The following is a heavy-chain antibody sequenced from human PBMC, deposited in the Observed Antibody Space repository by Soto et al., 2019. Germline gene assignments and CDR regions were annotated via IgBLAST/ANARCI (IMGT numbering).Heavy chain of an antibody. V-gene: IGHV3-9*01. J-gene: IGHJ6*03. D-gene: IGHD6-19*01. Sequence: EVQLVESGGGLVQPGRSLRLSCAASGFTFDDYAMHWVRQAPGKGLEWVSGISWNSGSIGYADSVKGRFTISRDNAKNSLYLQMNSLRAEDTALYYCAKDTGSGGVRPSYYYYMDVWGKGTTVTVSS. CDR3: AKDTGSGGVRPSYYYYMDV. CDR2: ISWNSGSI. CDR1: GFTFDDYA.